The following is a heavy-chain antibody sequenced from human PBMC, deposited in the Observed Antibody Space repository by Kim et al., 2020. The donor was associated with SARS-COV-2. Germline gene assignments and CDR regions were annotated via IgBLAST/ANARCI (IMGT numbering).Heavy chain of an antibody. CDR3: ARYTGSTTRNFDY. J-gene: IGHJ4*02. D-gene: IGHD2-2*02. V-gene: IGHV5-51*01. Sequence: RNNPSFQGQVTISADKSDSTAYLQWSSLKASDTAMHYCARYTGSTTRNFDYWGQGTLVTVSS.